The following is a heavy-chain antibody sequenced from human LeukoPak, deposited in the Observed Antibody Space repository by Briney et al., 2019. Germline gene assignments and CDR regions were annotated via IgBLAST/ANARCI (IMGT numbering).Heavy chain of an antibody. CDR1: GYTFTSYY. D-gene: IGHD4-17*01. J-gene: IGHJ4*02. CDR2: INPSGGST. V-gene: IGHV1-46*01. Sequence: ASVKVSCKASGYTFTSYYMHWVRQAPGQGLEWMGIINPSGGSTSYAQKFQGRVTMTRDMSTSTVYMELSSLRSEDTAVYYCARDMTTVTTGGYYFDYWGQGTLVTVSS. CDR3: ARDMTTVTTGGYYFDY.